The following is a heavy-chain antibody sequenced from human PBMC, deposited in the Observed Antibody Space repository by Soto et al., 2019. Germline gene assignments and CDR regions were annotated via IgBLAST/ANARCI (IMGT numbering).Heavy chain of an antibody. CDR1: GGSFSGYY. V-gene: IGHV4-34*01. J-gene: IGHJ4*02. CDR3: ARGYYYGSGSYYPFDY. CDR2: INHSGST. D-gene: IGHD3-10*01. Sequence: PSETLSLTCAVYGGSFSGYYWSWIRQPPGKGLEWIGEINHSGSTYYNPSLKSRVTISVDTSKNQFSLKLSSVTAADTAVYYCARGYYYGSGSYYPFDYWGQGTLVTVSS.